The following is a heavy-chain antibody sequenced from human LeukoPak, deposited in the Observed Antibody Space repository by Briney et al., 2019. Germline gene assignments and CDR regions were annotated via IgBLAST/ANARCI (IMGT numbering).Heavy chain of an antibody. J-gene: IGHJ4*02. D-gene: IGHD1-14*01. CDR3: ARSNQADDY. CDR1: GFTFSSYW. Sequence: PAGSLTLSCAASGFTFSSYWMHWVRQVPGKGLVWVSRINPGGSSTAYAASVKGRFTISRDNAENTLYLQMDSLRAEDTAVYYCARSNQADDYWGQGTLVTVSS. V-gene: IGHV3-74*01. CDR2: INPGGSST.